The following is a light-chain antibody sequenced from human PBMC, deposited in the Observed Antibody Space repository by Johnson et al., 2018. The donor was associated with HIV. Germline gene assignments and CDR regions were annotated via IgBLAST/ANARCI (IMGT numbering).Light chain of an antibody. Sequence: QSVLTQPPSVSAAPGQKVTISCSGNSSSIGNDYISWYQQLPGTAPKVLIYDNDQRPLGIPDRFSASKSGTSATLVITGLQTGDEADYYCGRWDDSLSTYVFGTGTKVTVL. V-gene: IGLV1-51*01. CDR2: DND. CDR1: SSSIGNDY. J-gene: IGLJ1*01. CDR3: GRWDDSLSTYV.